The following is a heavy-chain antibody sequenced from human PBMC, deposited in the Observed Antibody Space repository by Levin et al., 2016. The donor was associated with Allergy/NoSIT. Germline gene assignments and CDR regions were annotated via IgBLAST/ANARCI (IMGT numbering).Heavy chain of an antibody. CDR2: ISGSSSST. V-gene: IGHV3-21*01. D-gene: IGHD6-19*01. CDR1: GFTFSTFN. J-gene: IGHJ4*02. CDR3: ARGRGYLGGWYDY. Sequence: GGSLRLSCAASGFTFSTFNMNWVRRAPGKGLEWVSSISGSSSSTYYADSGKGRFTISRDNAKNSLYLQMDSLRAEDTAVYYCARGRGYLGGWYDYWGQGTLVTVSS.